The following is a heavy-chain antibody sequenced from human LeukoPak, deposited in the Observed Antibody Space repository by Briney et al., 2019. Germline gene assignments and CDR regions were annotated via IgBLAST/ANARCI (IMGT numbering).Heavy chain of an antibody. CDR2: IYYSGGT. Sequence: SETLSLTCTVSGGSMSSYYWTWIRQTPGKGLEWIGHIYYSGGTNYNPALKSRVTISVDTSKSQFSLQLSSLTAADTAVYYCARNTSVAGDAFDIWGQATMVIVSS. CDR3: ARNTSVAGDAFDI. CDR1: GGSMSSYY. J-gene: IGHJ3*02. D-gene: IGHD6-19*01. V-gene: IGHV4-59*01.